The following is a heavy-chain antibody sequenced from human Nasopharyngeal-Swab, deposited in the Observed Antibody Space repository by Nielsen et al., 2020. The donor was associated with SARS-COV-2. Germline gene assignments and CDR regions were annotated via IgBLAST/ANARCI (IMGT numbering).Heavy chain of an antibody. CDR1: GFTFSSYG. J-gene: IGHJ5*02. Sequence: GESLKISCAASGFTFSSYGMHWVRQAPGKGLEWVAVISYDGSNKYYADSVKGRFTISRDNSKNTLYLQMNSLRAEDTAVYYCVKDSTWFGPWGQGTLVTVSS. V-gene: IGHV3-30*18. CDR3: VKDSTWFGP. CDR2: ISYDGSNK.